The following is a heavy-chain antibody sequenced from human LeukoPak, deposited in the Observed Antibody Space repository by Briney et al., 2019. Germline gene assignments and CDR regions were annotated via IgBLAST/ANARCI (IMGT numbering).Heavy chain of an antibody. CDR1: GVTFSSYG. J-gene: IGHJ4*02. CDR2: IWYDGSNK. V-gene: IGHV3-33*01. D-gene: IGHD3-10*01. Sequence: GGSLRLSCAESGVTFSSYGMHRVRQAPGKGLERGSVIWYDGSNKYYAHSVKGRFTISRENSKNTRYLQMNSLRAEDTAVYYCARDKGFGFDYWGQGTLVTVSS. CDR3: ARDKGFGFDY.